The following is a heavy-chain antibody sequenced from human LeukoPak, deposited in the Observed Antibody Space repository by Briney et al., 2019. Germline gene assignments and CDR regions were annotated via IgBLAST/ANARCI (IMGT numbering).Heavy chain of an antibody. J-gene: IGHJ3*02. CDR3: ARGILATYYYGSGTPDDAFDI. Sequence: PGGSLRLSCSAFRFIFSEYAMYWVRQAPGKGLEWVSAISGSGSSTYYADSVKGRFTISRDNSKNTLYLQMNSLRAEDTAVYYCARGILATYYYGSGTPDDAFDIWGQGTMVTVSS. CDR1: RFIFSEYA. D-gene: IGHD3-10*01. CDR2: ISGSGSST. V-gene: IGHV3-23*01.